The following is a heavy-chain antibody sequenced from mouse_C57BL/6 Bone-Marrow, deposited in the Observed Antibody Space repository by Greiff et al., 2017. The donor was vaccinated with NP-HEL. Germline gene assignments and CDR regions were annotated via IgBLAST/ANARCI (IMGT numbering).Heavy chain of an antibody. V-gene: IGHV1-7*01. Sequence: QVQLKESGAELAKPGASVKLSCKASGYTFTSYWMHWVKQRPGQGLQWIGYINPSSGYTKYNQKFKDKATLTADKSSSTAYMQLSSLTYEDSAVYYCARFKYYGSSYGDYWGQGTSVTVSS. D-gene: IGHD1-1*01. CDR1: GYTFTSYW. J-gene: IGHJ4*01. CDR3: ARFKYYGSSYGDY. CDR2: INPSSGYT.